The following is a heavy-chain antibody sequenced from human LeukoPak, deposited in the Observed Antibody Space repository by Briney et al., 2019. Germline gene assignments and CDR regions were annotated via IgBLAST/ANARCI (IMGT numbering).Heavy chain of an antibody. CDR2: IRYDGSNK. V-gene: IGHV3-30*02. CDR1: GFTFSSYG. CDR3: AKDRPIAAAGTLDY. J-gene: IGHJ4*02. Sequence: PGGSLRLSCAASGFTFSSYGMHWVRQAPGKGLEWVTFIRYDGSNKYYADSVKGRFTISRDNSKNTLYLQMNGLRAEDTAVYYCAKDRPIAAAGTLDYWGQGTLVTVSS. D-gene: IGHD6-13*01.